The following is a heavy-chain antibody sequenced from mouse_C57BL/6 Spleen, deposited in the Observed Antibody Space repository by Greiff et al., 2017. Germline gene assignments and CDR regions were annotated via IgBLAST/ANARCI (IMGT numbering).Heavy chain of an antibody. J-gene: IGHJ2*01. D-gene: IGHD1-1*01. CDR3: ARGDYGSSYGDDFDY. Sequence: QVQLQQSGAELVRPGASVTMSCKASGYTFTSYNMHWVKQTPRQGLEWIGAIYPGNGATSYNPKFKGKATLTVDKSSSTAYMQLSSLTSEDSADYVCARGDYGSSYGDDFDYWGQGTTLTVSS. CDR2: IYPGNGAT. V-gene: IGHV1-12*01. CDR1: GYTFTSYN.